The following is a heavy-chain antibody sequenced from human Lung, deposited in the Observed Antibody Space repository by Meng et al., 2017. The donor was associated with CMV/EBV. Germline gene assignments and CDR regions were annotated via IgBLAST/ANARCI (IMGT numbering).Heavy chain of an antibody. CDR3: ASFPPPGKQWLVTDY. D-gene: IGHD6-19*01. V-gene: IGHV4-4*02. J-gene: IGHJ4*02. CDR2: IYHSGST. Sequence: VPVQGAGPGLVKPSGTLSLPCAVSGGSISSSNWWSWVRQPPGKGLEWIGEIYHSGSTNYNPSLKSRVTISVDKSKNQFSLKLSSVTAADTAVYYCASFPPPGKQWLVTDYWGQGTLVTVSS. CDR1: GGSISSSNW.